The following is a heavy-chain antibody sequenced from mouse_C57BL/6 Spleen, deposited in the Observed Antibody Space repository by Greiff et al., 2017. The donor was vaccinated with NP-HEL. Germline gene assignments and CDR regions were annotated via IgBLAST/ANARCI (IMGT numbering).Heavy chain of an antibody. CDR3: TRSRTGTYY. D-gene: IGHD4-1*01. Sequence: VQLQQSGAELVRPGASVTLSCKASGYTFTDYEMHWVKQTPVHGLEWIGAIDPETGGTAYNQKFKGKAILTADKSSSTAYMELRSLTSEDSAVYYCTRSRTGTYYWGQGTTLTVSS. J-gene: IGHJ2*01. CDR2: IDPETGGT. CDR1: GYTFTDYE. V-gene: IGHV1-15*01.